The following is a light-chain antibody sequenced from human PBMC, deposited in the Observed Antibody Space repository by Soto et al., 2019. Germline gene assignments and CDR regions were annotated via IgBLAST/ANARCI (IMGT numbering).Light chain of an antibody. CDR2: DVS. Sequence: QSALTQPPSASGSPGQSVTISCTGTSSDVGGYNYVSWYQQHPGKAPKLMIYDVSKRPSGVPDRFSGSKSVNTASLTVSGLQAEDEADYYCSSYAGSNNFVFGTGTKVTVL. CDR1: SSDVGGYNY. CDR3: SSYAGSNNFV. J-gene: IGLJ1*01. V-gene: IGLV2-8*01.